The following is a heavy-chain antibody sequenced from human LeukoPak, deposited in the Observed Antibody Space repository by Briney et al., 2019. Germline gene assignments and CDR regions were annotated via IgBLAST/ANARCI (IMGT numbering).Heavy chain of an antibody. CDR2: ISSNGGST. CDR3: ARGGLLPFDY. J-gene: IGHJ4*02. Sequence: GGSLRLSXAASGFTFSSYAMHWVRQAPGKGLEYVSAISSNGGSTYYANSVKGRFTISRDNSKNTLYLQMGSLRAEDMAVYYCARGGLLPFDYWGQGTLVTVSS. V-gene: IGHV3-64*01. D-gene: IGHD2-15*01. CDR1: GFTFSSYA.